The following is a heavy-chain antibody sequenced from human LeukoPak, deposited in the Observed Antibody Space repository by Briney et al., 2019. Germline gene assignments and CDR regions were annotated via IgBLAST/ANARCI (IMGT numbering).Heavy chain of an antibody. D-gene: IGHD6-13*01. J-gene: IGHJ4*02. CDR3: ARRVHSSSWSSYFDY. V-gene: IGHV3-23*01. CDR1: GFTFSSYA. Sequence: GGSLRLSCAASGFTFSSYAMSWVRQAPGKGMEWVSTTSGGGGSTYHADSVKGRFTISRDNSKNTLYLQMNSLRAEDTAVYYCARRVHSSSWSSYFDYWGQETLVTVSS. CDR2: TSGGGGST.